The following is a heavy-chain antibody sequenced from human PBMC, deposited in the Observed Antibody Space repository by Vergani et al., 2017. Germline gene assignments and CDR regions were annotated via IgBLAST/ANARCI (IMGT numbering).Heavy chain of an antibody. CDR1: ESSFISNE. V-gene: IGHV5-51*03. CDR2: INPIDSKI. J-gene: IGHJ5*02. CDR3: AKTHDFSSLYSSYNWFDP. Sequence: EVMLVQSGAEVKKPGESLKISCKYPESSFISNEIAWVRQMSGKGLQWMGNINPIDSKIAYSPSFQGQAIMSLDKSITTAYLQWRSLKASDTAIYYCAKTHDFSSLYSSYNWFDPWGQGTQVTVSS. D-gene: IGHD3-3*01.